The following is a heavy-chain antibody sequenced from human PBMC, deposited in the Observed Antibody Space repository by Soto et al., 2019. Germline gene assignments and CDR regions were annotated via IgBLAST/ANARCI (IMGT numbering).Heavy chain of an antibody. V-gene: IGHV1-69*13. J-gene: IGHJ3*02. CDR1: GGTFSSYA. CDR3: ARGRGANVLRYFEGDAFDI. Sequence: SVKVSCKASGGTFSSYAIGWVRQAPGQGLEWMGGIIPIFGTANYAQKFQGRVTITADESTSTAYMELSSLRSEDTAVYYCARGRGANVLRYFEGDAFDIWGQGTMVTVSS. D-gene: IGHD3-9*01. CDR2: IIPIFGTA.